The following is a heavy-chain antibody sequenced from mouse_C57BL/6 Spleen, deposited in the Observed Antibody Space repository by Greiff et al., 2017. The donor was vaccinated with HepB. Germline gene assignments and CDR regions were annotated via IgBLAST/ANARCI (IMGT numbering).Heavy chain of an antibody. CDR3: TREGGRWYFDV. J-gene: IGHJ1*03. D-gene: IGHD3-3*01. Sequence: EVKLMESGEGLVKPGGSLKLSCAAFGFTFSSYAMSWVRQTPEKRLEWVAYISSGGDYIYYADTVKGRFTISRDNARNTLYLQMSSLKSEDTAMYYCTREGGRWYFDVWGTGTTVTVSS. CDR1: GFTFSSYA. V-gene: IGHV5-9-1*02. CDR2: ISSGGDYI.